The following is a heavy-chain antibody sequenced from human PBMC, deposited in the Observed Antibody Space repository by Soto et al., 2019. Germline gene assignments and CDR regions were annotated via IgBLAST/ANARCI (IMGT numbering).Heavy chain of an antibody. Sequence: QVQLQESGPGLVKPSGTLSLTCAVSGGSISSSHWWTWVRQSPGKGLEYIGEISHSGTSNSNPSLKSRVTLSVDQFKNHFSLTLTCVTAADTAVYYCARVVLTITRGAFDAWGQGTLVIVSS. CDR2: ISHSGTS. CDR1: GGSISSSHW. J-gene: IGHJ3*01. CDR3: ARVVLTITRGAFDA. V-gene: IGHV4-4*02. D-gene: IGHD3-9*01.